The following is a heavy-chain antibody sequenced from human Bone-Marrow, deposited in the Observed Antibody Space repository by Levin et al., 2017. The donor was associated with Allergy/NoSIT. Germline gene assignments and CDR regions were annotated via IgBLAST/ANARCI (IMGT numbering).Heavy chain of an antibody. CDR3: ARGELGSGYLFDY. D-gene: IGHD5-12*01. V-gene: IGHV1-8*01. CDR2: MYPNSDNA. CDR1: GYTFTSFD. J-gene: IGHJ4*02. Sequence: ASVKVSCKTSGYTFTSFDINWVRQATGQGLEWMGWMYPNSDNAGYAQKFQGRVTMTRNTSISTASMELSSLRSEDTAIYYCARGELGSGYLFDYWGQGTLVTVSS.